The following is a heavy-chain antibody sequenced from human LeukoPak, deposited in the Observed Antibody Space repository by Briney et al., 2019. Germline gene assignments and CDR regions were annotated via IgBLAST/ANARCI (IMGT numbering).Heavy chain of an antibody. CDR3: ARDRGRAGGSYFGAFDI. Sequence: SGTLSLTCTVSGGSISSYYWSWIRQPPGKGLEWIGYIYYSGSTNYNPSLKSRVTISVDTSKNQFSLKLSSVTAADTAVYYCARDRGRAGGSYFGAFDIWGQGTMVTVSS. CDR1: GGSISSYY. D-gene: IGHD1-26*01. J-gene: IGHJ3*02. CDR2: IYYSGST. V-gene: IGHV4-59*01.